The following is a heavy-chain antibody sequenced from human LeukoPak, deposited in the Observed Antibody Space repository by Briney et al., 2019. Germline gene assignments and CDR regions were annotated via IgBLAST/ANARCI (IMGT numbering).Heavy chain of an antibody. CDR3: AHSGWYYDFWSGYPFDP. CDR2: IYWDDSK. V-gene: IGHV2-5*02. Sequence: ESGPTLVNPTQTLTLTCTFSGFSFSTRGVGVGWIRQPPGRALEWLALIYWDDSKLYSPSLESRLTITKDTSKNQVVLSMTNMDPVDTATYYCAHSGWYYDFWSGYPFDPWGQGTLVTVSS. CDR1: GFSFSTRGVG. D-gene: IGHD3-3*01. J-gene: IGHJ5*02.